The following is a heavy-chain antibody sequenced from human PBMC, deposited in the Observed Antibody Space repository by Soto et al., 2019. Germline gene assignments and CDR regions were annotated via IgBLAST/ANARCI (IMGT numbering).Heavy chain of an antibody. CDR3: ARDAYYDILTGLMRGSSYYMDV. CDR1: GFTFSSYG. CDR2: IWYDGSNK. J-gene: IGHJ6*03. Sequence: GGSLRLSCAASGFTFSSYGMHWVRQAPGKGLEWVAVIWYDGSNKYYADSVKGRFTISRDNSKNTLYLQMNSLRAEDTAVYYCARDAYYDILTGLMRGSSYYMDVWGKGTTVTVSS. D-gene: IGHD3-9*01. V-gene: IGHV3-33*01.